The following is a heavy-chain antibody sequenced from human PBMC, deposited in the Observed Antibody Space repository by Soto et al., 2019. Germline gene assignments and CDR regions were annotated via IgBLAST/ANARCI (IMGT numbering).Heavy chain of an antibody. D-gene: IGHD3-22*01. J-gene: IGHJ4*02. CDR1: GGSISSGGYY. CDR2: IYYSGST. V-gene: IGHV4-31*03. Sequence: SETLSLTCTVSGGSISSGGYYWSWIRQHPGKGLEWIEYIYYSGSTYYNPSLKSRVTISVDTSKNQFSLKLSSVTAADTAVYYCARSLYYYDSSGYSGFDYWGQGTLVTVSS. CDR3: ARSLYYYDSSGYSGFDY.